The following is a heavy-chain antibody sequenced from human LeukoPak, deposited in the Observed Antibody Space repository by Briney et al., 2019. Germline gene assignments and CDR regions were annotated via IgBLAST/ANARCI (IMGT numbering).Heavy chain of an antibody. J-gene: IGHJ4*02. CDR1: GGSSSGYY. CDR2: INHSGST. CDR3: ARGALRYFDWLLVSAYFDY. D-gene: IGHD3-9*01. V-gene: IGHV4-34*01. Sequence: PSETLSLTCAVYGGSSSGYYWSWIRQPPGKGLEWIGEINHSGSTNYNPSLKSRVTISVDTSKNQFSLKLSSVTAADTAVYYCARGALRYFDWLLVSAYFDYWGQGTLVTVSS.